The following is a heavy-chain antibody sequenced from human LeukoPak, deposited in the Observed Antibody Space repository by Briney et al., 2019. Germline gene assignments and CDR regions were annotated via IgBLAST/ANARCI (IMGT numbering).Heavy chain of an antibody. CDR3: ARRQTLTTVTTNPYYFDY. V-gene: IGHV4-38-2*01. Sequence: SETLSLTCAVSGYSISSGYYWGWIRQPPGKGLEWIGSIYHSGSTYYNPSLKSRVTISVDTSKNQFSLKLSSVTAADTAVYYCARRQTLTTVTTNPYYFDYWGQGTLVTVSS. CDR1: GYSISSGYY. CDR2: IYHSGST. D-gene: IGHD4-11*01. J-gene: IGHJ4*02.